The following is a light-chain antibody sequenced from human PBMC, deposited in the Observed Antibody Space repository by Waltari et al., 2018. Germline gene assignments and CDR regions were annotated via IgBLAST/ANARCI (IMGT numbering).Light chain of an antibody. CDR2: GVN. J-gene: IGLJ3*02. V-gene: IGLV2-23*02. CDR1: SSDIGSYNV. CDR3: SSYAGSVV. Sequence: QSALTQPASVSGSRGQSITISCTGSSSDIGSYNVVSWYQHHPGKAPKLLIYGVNNRPSGVSNRFSGSKSGNTASLTLSGLQAEDEADYYCSSYAGSVVFGGGTKLTVL.